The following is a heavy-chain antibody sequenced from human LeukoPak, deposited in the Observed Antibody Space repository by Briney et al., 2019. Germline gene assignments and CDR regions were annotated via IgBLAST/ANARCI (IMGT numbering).Heavy chain of an antibody. V-gene: IGHV3-7*01. J-gene: IGHJ4*02. Sequence: PGGSLRLSCAASGFIFRSYWMSWVRQAPGKGLEWVANINQDGSEKYYVDSVKGRFTISRDNAKNSLYLQMNSLRAEDTAVYYCARAAYWGQGTLVTVSS. CDR1: GFIFRSYW. CDR2: INQDGSEK. CDR3: ARAAY.